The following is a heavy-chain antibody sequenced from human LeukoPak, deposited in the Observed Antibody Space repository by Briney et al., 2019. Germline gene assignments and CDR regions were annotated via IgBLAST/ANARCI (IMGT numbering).Heavy chain of an antibody. D-gene: IGHD3-3*01. CDR3: ARALRFLEWLSRWDYYYMDV. J-gene: IGHJ6*03. V-gene: IGHV1-2*02. Sequence: ASVKVSGKASGYTFTGYYMHWVRQAPGQGLEWMGWINPNSGGTNYAQKFQGRVTMTRDTSISTAYMELSRLRSDDTAVYYCARALRFLEWLSRWDYYYMDVWGKGTTVTVSS. CDR2: INPNSGGT. CDR1: GYTFTGYY.